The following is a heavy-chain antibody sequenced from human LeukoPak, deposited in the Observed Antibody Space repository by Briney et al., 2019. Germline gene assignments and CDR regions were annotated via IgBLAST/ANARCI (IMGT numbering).Heavy chain of an antibody. V-gene: IGHV3-21*01. D-gene: IGHD3-22*01. CDR2: ISSGSSYI. Sequence: GRSLRLSCAASGFTFSSYSMNWVRQAPGKGLEWVSSISSGSSYIYYADSMKGRFTISRDNAKNSLYLQMNSLRAEDTAVYYCARDYDSSGYYYGAHFDYWGQGTLVTVSS. CDR1: GFTFSSYS. CDR3: ARDYDSSGYYYGAHFDY. J-gene: IGHJ4*02.